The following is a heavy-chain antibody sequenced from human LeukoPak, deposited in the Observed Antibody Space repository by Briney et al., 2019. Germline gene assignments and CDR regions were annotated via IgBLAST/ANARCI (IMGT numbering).Heavy chain of an antibody. Sequence: GGSLRLSCVASGFTFSNAWMNWVRQAPGKGLEWVGRIKSKTDGGTTDYAAPVKGRFAISRDDSKNTLYLQMNSLKTEDTAVYYCTTDSYDSSGYYPDYWGQGTLVTVSS. CDR1: GFTFSNAW. D-gene: IGHD3-22*01. CDR2: IKSKTDGGTT. J-gene: IGHJ4*02. CDR3: TTDSYDSSGYYPDY. V-gene: IGHV3-15*07.